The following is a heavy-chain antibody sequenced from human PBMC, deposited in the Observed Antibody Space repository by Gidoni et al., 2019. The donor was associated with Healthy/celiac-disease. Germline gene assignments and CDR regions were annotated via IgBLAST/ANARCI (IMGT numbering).Heavy chain of an antibody. Sequence: QAQLQQWGAGLLKPSETLSLTCAVYGGSFSGYYWSWIRQPPGKGLEWIVETNHSGSTNYNPSLKSRVTISVDTSKNQFSLKLGSVTAADTAVYYCARGRMRVGATRRPFDYWGQGTLVTVSS. V-gene: IGHV4-34*01. J-gene: IGHJ4*02. CDR1: GGSFSGYY. D-gene: IGHD1-26*01. CDR3: ARGRMRVGATRRPFDY. CDR2: TNHSGST.